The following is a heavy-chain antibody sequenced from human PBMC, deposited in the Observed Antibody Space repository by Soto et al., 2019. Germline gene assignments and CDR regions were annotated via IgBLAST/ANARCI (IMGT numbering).Heavy chain of an antibody. V-gene: IGHV4-34*01. CDR1: CGSFSGYY. Sequence: SETLSLTCAVYCGSFSGYYLGWIRQPPGKGLEWIGEINHSGSTNYNPSLKSRVTISVDTSKNQFSLKLSSVTAADTAVYYCARARIRITMVRGVIYFDYWGQGTLVTVSS. CDR3: ARARIRITMVRGVIYFDY. D-gene: IGHD3-10*01. CDR2: INHSGST. J-gene: IGHJ4*02.